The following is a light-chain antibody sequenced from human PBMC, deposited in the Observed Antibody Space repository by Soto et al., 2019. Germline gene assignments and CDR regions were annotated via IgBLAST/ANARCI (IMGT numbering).Light chain of an antibody. Sequence: VVSPARTVTVYPGGAVVPSSSSSTGAVTSGHYPYWFQQKPGQAPRTLIYDTSNKHSWTPARFSGSLLGGKAALTLSGAQPEDEADYYCSLYYNGPVVFGTGTKVTVL. CDR2: DTS. CDR1: TGAVTSGHY. V-gene: IGLV7-46*01. CDR3: SLYYNGPVV. J-gene: IGLJ1*01.